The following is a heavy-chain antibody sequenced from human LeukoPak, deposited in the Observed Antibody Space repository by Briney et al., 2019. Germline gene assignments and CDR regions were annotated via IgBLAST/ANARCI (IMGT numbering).Heavy chain of an antibody. CDR1: GFTFSTYG. CDR3: AKDGSSGWFFDY. V-gene: IGHV3-30*02. Sequence: GGSLRLSCVASGFTFSTYGMHRVRQAPGKGLEWVAFIGHDGSHNYCADTVKGRLSVSRDNSNNTLYLQMNTLRPEDTAVYYCAKDGSSGWFFDYWGQGTPVTVSS. J-gene: IGHJ4*02. CDR2: IGHDGSHN. D-gene: IGHD6-19*01.